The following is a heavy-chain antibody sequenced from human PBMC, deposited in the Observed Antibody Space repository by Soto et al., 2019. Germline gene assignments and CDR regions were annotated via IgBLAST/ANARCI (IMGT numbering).Heavy chain of an antibody. Sequence: GGSLRLSCAASGFTFSSYWMHWVRHAPGKGLVWVSRINSDGSSTNYADSVKGRFTISRDNAKNTLYLQMNSLRAEDTAVYYCTRGLSYYYYYYMDVWGKGTTVTVSS. CDR3: TRGLSYYYYYYMDV. J-gene: IGHJ6*03. CDR1: GFTFSSYW. CDR2: INSDGSST. V-gene: IGHV3-74*01.